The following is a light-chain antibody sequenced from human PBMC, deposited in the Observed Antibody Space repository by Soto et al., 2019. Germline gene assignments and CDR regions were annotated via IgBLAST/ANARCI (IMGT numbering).Light chain of an antibody. V-gene: IGKV1-5*01. J-gene: IGKJ1*01. CDR1: QNIGTS. Sequence: SQMTQYTSTLSASVGDRVTITCRASQNIGTSLVCYQQTPGKARKLLISDASTLESGVPSRISGSGAGEEFTLTISILQPDDFATYCCQQYTCHPWTLGQGTKVDIK. CDR2: DAS. CDR3: QQYTCHPWT.